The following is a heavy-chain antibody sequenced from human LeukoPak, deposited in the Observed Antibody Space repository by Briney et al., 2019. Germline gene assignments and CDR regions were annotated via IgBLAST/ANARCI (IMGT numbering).Heavy chain of an antibody. J-gene: IGHJ6*02. CDR1: GFTFSSYA. V-gene: IGHV3-30-3*01. CDR2: ISYDGSNK. CDR3: AREGPGIAAAGDHPSMDV. D-gene: IGHD6-13*01. Sequence: PGRSLRLSCAAFGFTFSSYAMHWVRQAPGKGLEWVALISYDGSNKFYADSVKGRFTISRDNSKNTLYLQMNSLRDKDSAVYYCAREGPGIAAAGDHPSMDVWGQGTTVTVSS.